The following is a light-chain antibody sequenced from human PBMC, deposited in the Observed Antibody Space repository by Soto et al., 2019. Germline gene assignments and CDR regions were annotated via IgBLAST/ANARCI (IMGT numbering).Light chain of an antibody. CDR3: QPYNSYSEA. CDR2: KAS. V-gene: IGKV1-5*03. J-gene: IGKJ1*01. Sequence: DIQMTQSPSTLSGSVGDRVTITCRASQTISSWLAWYQQKPGKAPKLLIYKASTLKSGVPSRFSGSGSGTEFTVTISSLQPDGFATYYCQPYNSYSEAFGQGTKVDIK. CDR1: QTISSW.